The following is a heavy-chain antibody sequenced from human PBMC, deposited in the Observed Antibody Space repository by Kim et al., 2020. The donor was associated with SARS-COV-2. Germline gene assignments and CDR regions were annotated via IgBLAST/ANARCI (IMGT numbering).Heavy chain of an antibody. D-gene: IGHD3-16*01. CDR2: LSGSGVVT. J-gene: IGHJ6*02. CDR1: GLTINAYA. Sequence: GGSLRLSCAASGLTINAYAMSWVRQGPGKGLEWVATLSGSGVVTYYAESVKGRFTISRDTSKNTLCLQLNSLRAEDTAIYYCVKEQIMMKIGEVSHYYYGVDVWGQGTTVTV. V-gene: IGHV3-23*01. CDR3: VKEQIMMKIGEVSHYYYGVDV.